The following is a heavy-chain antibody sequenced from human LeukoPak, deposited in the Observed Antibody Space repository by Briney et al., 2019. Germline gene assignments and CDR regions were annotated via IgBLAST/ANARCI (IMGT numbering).Heavy chain of an antibody. CDR3: ARDFAKYCSGGSCYDFDY. CDR2: ISSSGSTI. Sequence: GGSLRLSCAASGFTFSSYEMNWVRQAPGKGLEWVSYISSSGSTIYYADSVKGRFTISRDNAKNSLYLQMNSLRAEDTAVYYCARDFAKYCSGGSCYDFDYWGQGTLVTVSS. J-gene: IGHJ4*02. CDR1: GFTFSSYE. V-gene: IGHV3-48*03. D-gene: IGHD2-15*01.